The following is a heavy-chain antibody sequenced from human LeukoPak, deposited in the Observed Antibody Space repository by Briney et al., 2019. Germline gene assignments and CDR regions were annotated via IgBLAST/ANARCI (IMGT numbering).Heavy chain of an antibody. V-gene: IGHV3-23*01. CDR2: ISGDGTRT. CDR1: GFSFSSYA. Sequence: GGSLRLSCAASGFSFSSYAMTWARQAPVKGLEWVSAISGDGTRTYYADSVKGRFTISRDNSENTLYLEMSSVRVEDTAIYYCAKWPEGAMDYFDYWGQGTLVTVSS. J-gene: IGHJ4*02. D-gene: IGHD3-16*01. CDR3: AKWPEGAMDYFDY.